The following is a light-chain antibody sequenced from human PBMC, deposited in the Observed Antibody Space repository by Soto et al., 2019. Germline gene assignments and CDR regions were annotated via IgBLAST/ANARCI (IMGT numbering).Light chain of an antibody. Sequence: QSALTVHRSGVGFPGQSVTISCTGTKNDIGVYDFVSWYQHHPGKAPRLIIYEVVQRPSGVPDRFSGSKSGNTASLTVSGLQAADEADYFCKSYAGSNTYVFGSGTKVTVL. V-gene: IGLV2-8*01. CDR2: EVV. J-gene: IGLJ1*01. CDR1: KNDIGVYDF. CDR3: KSYAGSNTYV.